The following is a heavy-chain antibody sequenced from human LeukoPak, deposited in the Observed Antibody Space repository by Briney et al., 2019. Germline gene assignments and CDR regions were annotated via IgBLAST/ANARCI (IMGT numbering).Heavy chain of an antibody. CDR2: ISTSGSTI. V-gene: IGHV3-48*04. Sequence: GGSLRLSCAASGFTFSSYGMSWVRQAPGKGLEWVSHISTSGSTIYYADSVKGRFTISRDNTKNSLYLQMNSLRAEDTAVYYCVGSTPFDYWGQGTLVTVSS. CDR1: GFTFSSYG. CDR3: VGSTPFDY. J-gene: IGHJ4*02. D-gene: IGHD5/OR15-5a*01.